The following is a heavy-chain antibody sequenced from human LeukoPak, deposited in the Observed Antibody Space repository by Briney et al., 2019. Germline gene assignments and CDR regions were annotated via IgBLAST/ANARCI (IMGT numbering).Heavy chain of an antibody. CDR3: AREVYGGCQD. Sequence: PGGSLRLSREGSGFISSNYEMQWVRQAPGKGLEWLSYISATGATIYYADAAKGRFTISRDNAKSSLYLQMNGLRADDPAVYYCAREVYGGCQDWGQGTLVTVSS. J-gene: IGHJ4*02. CDR1: GFISSNYE. CDR2: ISATGATI. V-gene: IGHV3-48*03. D-gene: IGHD5/OR15-5a*01.